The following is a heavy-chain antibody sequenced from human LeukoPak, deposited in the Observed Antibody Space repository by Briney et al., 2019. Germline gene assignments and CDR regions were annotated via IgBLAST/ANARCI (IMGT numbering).Heavy chain of an antibody. J-gene: IGHJ6*02. CDR3: AKDPLSPEYYYYYYGMDV. CDR2: IYSGGDT. V-gene: IGHV3-66*01. CDR1: GFTVSNNY. D-gene: IGHD1-14*01. Sequence: PGGSLRLSCAASGFTVSNNYMNWVRQAPGKGLEWVSLIYSGGDTHYADSVKGRFTISRDSSKNTLYLQMNSLRAEDTAVYYCAKDPLSPEYYYYYYGMDVWGQGTTVTVSS.